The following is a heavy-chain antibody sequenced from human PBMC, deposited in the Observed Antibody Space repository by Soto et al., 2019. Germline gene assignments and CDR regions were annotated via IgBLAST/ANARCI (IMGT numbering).Heavy chain of an antibody. CDR3: ARETGADPPHLDY. CDR2: IYYSGST. D-gene: IGHD2-8*02. CDR1: GGSISSGGCY. V-gene: IGHV4-31*03. Sequence: QVQLQESGPGLVKPSQTLSLTCTVSGGSISSGGCYWSWIRQHPGKGLEWIGYIYYSGSTYYNPSLKSRVTISVDTSKNQFSLKLSSVTAADTAVYYCARETGADPPHLDYWGQGTLVTVSS. J-gene: IGHJ4*02.